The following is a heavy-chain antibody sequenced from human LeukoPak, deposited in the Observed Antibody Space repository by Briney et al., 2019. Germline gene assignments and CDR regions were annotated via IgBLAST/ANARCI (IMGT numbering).Heavy chain of an antibody. CDR1: GFTFSSYG. J-gene: IGHJ4*02. CDR3: ARLKAVAGMNLPTDY. D-gene: IGHD6-19*01. CDR2: ISYDGSNK. V-gene: IGHV3-30*03. Sequence: PGRSLRLSCAASGFTFSSYGMHWVRQAPGKGLEWVAVISYDGSNKYYADSVKGRFTISRDNSKNTLYLQMNSLRAEDTAVYYCARLKAVAGMNLPTDYWGQGTLVTVSS.